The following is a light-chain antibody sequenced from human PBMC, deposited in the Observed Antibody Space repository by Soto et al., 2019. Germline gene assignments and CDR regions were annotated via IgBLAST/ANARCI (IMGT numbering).Light chain of an antibody. Sequence: QSALTQPASVSGSPGQSITISRTGTSSDVGSYNLVSWYQQHPGKAPKLMIYEGSKRPSGVSNRVSGSKSGNTASLTISGLQAEDEADYYCCSYAGRSTYVFGTGTKVTVL. CDR1: SSDVGSYNL. V-gene: IGLV2-23*01. J-gene: IGLJ1*01. CDR2: EGS. CDR3: CSYAGRSTYV.